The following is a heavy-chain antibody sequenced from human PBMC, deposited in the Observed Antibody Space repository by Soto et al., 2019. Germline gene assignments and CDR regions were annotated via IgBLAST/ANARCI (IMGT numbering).Heavy chain of an antibody. V-gene: IGHV4-39*01. J-gene: IGHJ5*02. CDR1: GDSIISSDFY. CDR2: IFYLGSS. CDR3: ARHSLALRKNNWFDP. D-gene: IGHD3-3*02. Sequence: SETLSLTCTVSGDSIISSDFYWGWVRQPPGKGLEWIGSIFYLGSSYYNPSLKSRVTMSVDTSKNQFSLRLRSVAAADTALYFCARHSLALRKNNWFDPWGQGIMVTVSS.